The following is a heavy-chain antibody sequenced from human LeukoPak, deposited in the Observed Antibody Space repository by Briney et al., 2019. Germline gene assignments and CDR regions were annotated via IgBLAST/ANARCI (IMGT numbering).Heavy chain of an antibody. D-gene: IGHD6-6*01. CDR3: ASEKYSPGAVDY. V-gene: IGHV4-39*01. CDR1: CGSISSSSYY. J-gene: IGHJ4*02. CDR2: IYYSGST. Sequence: KPSETLSLTCTVSCGSISSSSYYWGWIRQPPGKGLEWIGSIYYSGSTYYNPSLKSRVTISVDTSKNQFSLKVSSVTAADTAVYYYASEKYSPGAVDYWGQGSLVTVSS.